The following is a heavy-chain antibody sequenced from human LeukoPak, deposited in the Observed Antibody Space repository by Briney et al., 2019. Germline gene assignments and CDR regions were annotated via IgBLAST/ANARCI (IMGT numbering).Heavy chain of an antibody. CDR2: ISANNGNT. Sequence: ASVKVSCKASGYTFTNYVINWVRQAPGQGLEWMGWISANNGNTNYVQKFQGRVTMTTDTSTSTAYMEARSLRSDDTAVYYCARSPDILTGHDPLDYWGQGTLVTVSS. CDR1: GYTFTNYV. J-gene: IGHJ4*02. CDR3: ARSPDILTGHDPLDY. V-gene: IGHV1-18*01. D-gene: IGHD3-9*01.